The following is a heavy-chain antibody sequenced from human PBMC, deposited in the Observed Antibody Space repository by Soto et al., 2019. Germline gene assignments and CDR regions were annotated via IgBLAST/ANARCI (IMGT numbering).Heavy chain of an antibody. CDR2: LNAGNSNR. CDR3: ARGYDFVWGSYRPDAFDI. V-gene: IGHV1-3*01. CDR1: GYTFTNIA. J-gene: IGHJ3*02. D-gene: IGHD3-16*02. Sequence: GASVKVSCKASGYTFTNIAIHWVRQAPGQRLEWLGWLNAGNSNREYSQKFQGRIIMTKDTSASTAYMELSSLISEDTAVYYCARGYDFVWGSYRPDAFDIWGQGTMVTVS.